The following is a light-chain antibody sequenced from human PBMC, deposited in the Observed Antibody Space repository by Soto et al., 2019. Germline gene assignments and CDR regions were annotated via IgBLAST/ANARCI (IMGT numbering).Light chain of an antibody. J-gene: IGLJ3*02. CDR3: SSYTSTSALRM. CDR1: SSNIGGNS. V-gene: IGLV1-51*01. CDR2: DDN. Sequence: QSVMTQPPSVSAAPGQKVTISCSGSSSNIGGNSVSWYQQLPGTAPKLLIYDDNKRPSGIPDRFSGSKSGNTASLTISGLQAEDEADYYCSSYTSTSALRMFGGGTKLTVL.